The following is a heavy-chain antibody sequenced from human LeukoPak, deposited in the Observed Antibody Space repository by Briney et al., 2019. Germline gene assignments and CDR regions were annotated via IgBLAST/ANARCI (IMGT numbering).Heavy chain of an antibody. CDR2: ISGSGGST. D-gene: IGHD3-9*01. CDR1: GFTFSSYA. J-gene: IGHJ4*02. V-gene: IGHV3-23*01. CDR3: AKTLPYDILTGSYDY. Sequence: GGSLRLSCAASGFTFSSYAMSWVRQAPGKGLEWVSAISGSGGSTYYAGSVKGRFTISRDNSKNTLYLQMNSLRAEDTAVYYCAKTLPYDILTGSYDYWGQGTLVTVSS.